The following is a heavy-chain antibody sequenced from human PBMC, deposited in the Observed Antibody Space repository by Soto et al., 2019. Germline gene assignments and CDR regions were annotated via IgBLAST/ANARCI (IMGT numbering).Heavy chain of an antibody. CDR3: ARDYTAMVNFDY. J-gene: IGHJ4*02. CDR2: ISSSCSYI. V-gene: IGHV3-21*01. D-gene: IGHD5-18*01. Sequence: XVSLRRTGAASGLTFRSYSMNWVGQAPGKGLEWVSSISSSCSYIYYADSVKGRLTISRDNAKNSLYLQMNSLRAEDTAVYYCARDYTAMVNFDYCGQGTLVTCSS. CDR1: GLTFRSYS.